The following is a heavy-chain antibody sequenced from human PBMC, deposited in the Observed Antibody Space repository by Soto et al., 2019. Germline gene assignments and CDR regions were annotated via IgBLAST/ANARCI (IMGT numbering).Heavy chain of an antibody. Sequence: SETLSLTCPVSGGSISSGGYYWSWIRQHPGKGLEWIGYIYYSGSTYYNPSLKSRVTISVDTSKNQFSLKLSSVTAADTAVYYCARGWLVGFGWFDPWGQGTLVTVSS. CDR2: IYYSGST. V-gene: IGHV4-31*03. CDR1: GGSISSGGYY. D-gene: IGHD6-19*01. J-gene: IGHJ5*02. CDR3: ARGWLVGFGWFDP.